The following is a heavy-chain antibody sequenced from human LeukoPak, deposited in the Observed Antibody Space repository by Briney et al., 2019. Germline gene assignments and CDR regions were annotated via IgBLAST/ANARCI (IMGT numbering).Heavy chain of an antibody. J-gene: IGHJ4*02. CDR3: ARDALLWFGDLLDY. V-gene: IGHV4-4*07. Sequence: SETLSLTCTVSGVSISSYYWSWIRQPAGKGREWVGRIYTSGSTNYNPSLKSRVTMSVDTSKNQFSLKLSSVTAADTAVYYCARDALLWFGDLLDYWGQGTLVTVSS. D-gene: IGHD3-10*01. CDR1: GVSISSYY. CDR2: IYTSGST.